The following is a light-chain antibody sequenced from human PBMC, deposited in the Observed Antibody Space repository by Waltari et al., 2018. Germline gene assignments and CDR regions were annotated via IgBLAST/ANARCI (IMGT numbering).Light chain of an antibody. CDR3: CSHAGSYAHWV. CDR1: SSDVGAYNY. Sequence: QSALTQPRSVAGSPGQSVTISCTGTSSDVGAYNYVSWYQQHPGKVPKLMISDVSKRPSGVPDRFSGSKSANTASLTISGLQTEDEADYYCCSHAGSYAHWVFGGGTRLTVL. V-gene: IGLV2-11*01. CDR2: DVS. J-gene: IGLJ3*02.